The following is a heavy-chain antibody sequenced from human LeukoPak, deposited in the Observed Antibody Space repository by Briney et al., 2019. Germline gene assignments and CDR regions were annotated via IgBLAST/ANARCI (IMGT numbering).Heavy chain of an antibody. V-gene: IGHV4-34*01. CDR3: ADYGDSIR. CDR2: INHSGST. Sequence: SETLSLTCAVYGGSFSGYYWSWIRQPPGKGLEWIGEINHSGSTNYNPSLKSRVTISVDTSKNQFSLKLSSVTAADTAVYYCADYGDSIRWGQGTLVTVSS. CDR1: GGSFSGYY. D-gene: IGHD4-17*01. J-gene: IGHJ4*02.